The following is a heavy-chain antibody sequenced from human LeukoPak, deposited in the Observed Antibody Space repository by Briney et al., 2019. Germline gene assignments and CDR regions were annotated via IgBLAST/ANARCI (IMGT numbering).Heavy chain of an antibody. Sequence: GGSLRLSCTASGFTFNDYYMTWIRQAPGKGLEWVSYISRGSSYYADSVKGRFTISTDNTKNSLYLQMNSLRAEDTAVYYCARDSGGFPRVSAWGQGALVTVSS. CDR1: GFTFNDYY. CDR3: ARDSGGFPRVSA. CDR2: ISRGSS. J-gene: IGHJ5*02. D-gene: IGHD5/OR15-5a*01. V-gene: IGHV3-11*05.